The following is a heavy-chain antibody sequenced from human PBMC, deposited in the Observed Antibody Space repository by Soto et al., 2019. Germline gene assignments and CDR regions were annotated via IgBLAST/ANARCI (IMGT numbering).Heavy chain of an antibody. J-gene: IGHJ4*02. CDR1: GGSISSGGYY. V-gene: IGHV4-31*03. D-gene: IGHD3-16*01. CDR3: ALRLGDPGRLFFDY. CDR2: IYYSGST. Sequence: SETLSLTCTVSGGSISSGGYYWSWIRQHPGKGLEWIGYIYYSGSTYYNPSLKSRVTISVDTSKNQFSLKLSSVTAADTAVYYCALRLGDPGRLFFDYWGQGTLVTVSS.